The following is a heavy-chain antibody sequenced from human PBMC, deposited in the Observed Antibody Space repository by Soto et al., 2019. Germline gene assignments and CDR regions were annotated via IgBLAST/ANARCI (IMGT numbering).Heavy chain of an antibody. CDR2: ISDNGGTT. Sequence: GGSLRLSCAASEFTFSNYAMSWVRQAPGKGLEWVSSISDNGGTTYYADSVKGRFTISRDNSKNTLYLQMNSLRAEDTAVYYCARDGYSSSWPFDYWGQGTLVTVSS. J-gene: IGHJ4*02. CDR1: EFTFSNYA. V-gene: IGHV3-23*01. D-gene: IGHD6-13*01. CDR3: ARDGYSSSWPFDY.